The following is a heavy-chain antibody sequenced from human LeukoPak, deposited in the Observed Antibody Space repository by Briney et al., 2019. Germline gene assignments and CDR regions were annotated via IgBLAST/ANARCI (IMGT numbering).Heavy chain of an antibody. J-gene: IGHJ5*02. Sequence: PGGSLRLSCAASGFTFSDYYMSWIRQAPGKGLEWVSYISSSSSYTNYADSVKGRFTISRDNAKNSLYLQMNSLRAEDTAVYYCAREYCSSTSCYAGYNWFDPWGQGTLVTVSS. D-gene: IGHD2-2*01. CDR2: ISSSSSYT. CDR3: AREYCSSTSCYAGYNWFDP. V-gene: IGHV3-11*06. CDR1: GFTFSDYY.